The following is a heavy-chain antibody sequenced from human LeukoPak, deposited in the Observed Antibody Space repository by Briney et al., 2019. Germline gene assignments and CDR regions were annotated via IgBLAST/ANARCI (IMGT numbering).Heavy chain of an antibody. Sequence: GGSLRLSCAASGFTVSSNYMSWVRQAPGKGLEWVSVIYSGGSTYYADSVKGRFTISRDNSKNTLYLQMNSLRAEDTAVYYCARCYSSGSSDDAFDIWGQGTMVTVSS. CDR2: IYSGGST. CDR1: GFTVSSNY. D-gene: IGHD6-19*01. CDR3: ARCYSSGSSDDAFDI. J-gene: IGHJ3*02. V-gene: IGHV3-53*01.